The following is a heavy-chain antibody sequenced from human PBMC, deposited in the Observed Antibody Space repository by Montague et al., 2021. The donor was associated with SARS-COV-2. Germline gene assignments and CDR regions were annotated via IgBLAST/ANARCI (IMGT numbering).Heavy chain of an antibody. D-gene: IGHD3-22*01. V-gene: IGHV4-34*01. J-gene: IGHJ4*02. CDR3: ARGRQHINMVVVVVTGGEYYFDF. CDR2: INHRGST. Sequence: SETLSLTCAVYDGSFSDYSWTWICQPPGKGLEWIGEINHRGSTNYNPSLKSRVTISVDTSKNQFSLKMTSVTAADTAVYYCARGRQHINMVVVVVTGGEYYFDFWGQGTLVVVSS. CDR1: DGSFSDYS.